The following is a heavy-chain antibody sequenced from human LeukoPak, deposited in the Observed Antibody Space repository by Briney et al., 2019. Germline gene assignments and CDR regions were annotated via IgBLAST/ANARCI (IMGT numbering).Heavy chain of an antibody. CDR1: GVSISTDY. CDR2: IHYSGST. V-gene: IGHV4-59*01. CDR3: ARAWAVAGTGWFDP. J-gene: IGHJ5*02. Sequence: SETLSLTCTVSGVSISTDYWTWIRQPPGKRLEWIGYIHYSGSTSYNPSLKSRVTISLDTSKNQFSLKLTSVTSADTAVYYCARAWAVAGTGWFDPWGQGTLVTVSS. D-gene: IGHD6-19*01.